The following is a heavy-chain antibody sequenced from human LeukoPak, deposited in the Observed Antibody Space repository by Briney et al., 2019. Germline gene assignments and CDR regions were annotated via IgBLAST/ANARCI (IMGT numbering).Heavy chain of an antibody. D-gene: IGHD3-22*01. Sequence: ASGTLSLTCAVSADSISSSKWWSWVRQAPGKGLEWVSTIYTGGNTYYAASVKGRFTISRDFSKNTVFLHMNSLRAEDTAMYYCARGDDSGYYDYFDYWGQGALVTVSS. J-gene: IGHJ4*02. CDR3: ARGDDSGYYDYFDY. V-gene: IGHV3-53*01. CDR2: IYTGGNT. CDR1: ADSISSSKW.